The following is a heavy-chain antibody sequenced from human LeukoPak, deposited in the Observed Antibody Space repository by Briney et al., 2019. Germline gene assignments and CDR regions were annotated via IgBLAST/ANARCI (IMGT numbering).Heavy chain of an antibody. Sequence: MPSETLSLTCTVSGGSISSGGYYWSWIRQHPGKGLECIGYIYYSGSTYYNPSLKSRVTLSVDTSKNQFSLKLSSVTAADTAVYYCARAGFGDSSFDYWGQGTLVTVSS. V-gene: IGHV4-31*03. CDR1: GGSISSGGYY. J-gene: IGHJ4*02. D-gene: IGHD3-10*01. CDR3: ARAGFGDSSFDY. CDR2: IYYSGST.